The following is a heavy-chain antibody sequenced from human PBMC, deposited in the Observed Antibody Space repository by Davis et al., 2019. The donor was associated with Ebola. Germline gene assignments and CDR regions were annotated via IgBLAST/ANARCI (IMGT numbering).Heavy chain of an antibody. J-gene: IGHJ6*02. CDR1: GYTFTSYY. CDR2: INPSGGNT. D-gene: IGHD2-2*02. V-gene: IGHV1-46*01. Sequence: ASVKVSCKASGYTFTSYYMHWVRQAPGQGLEWMGIINPSGGNTNYAQKLQGRVTMTTDTSTSTAYMELRSLRSDDTDVYYCARERRCSSTSCYTSYYYGMDVWGQGTTVTVSS. CDR3: ARERRCSSTSCYTSYYYGMDV.